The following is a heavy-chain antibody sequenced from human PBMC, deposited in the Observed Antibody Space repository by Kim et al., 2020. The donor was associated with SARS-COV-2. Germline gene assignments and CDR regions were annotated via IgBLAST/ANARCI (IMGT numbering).Heavy chain of an antibody. CDR1: GYIFTTYI. Sequence: ASVKVSCKASGYIFTTYIIHWVRQAPGQGLEWMGWINAVNDNTKYSQNFQGRVTITRDTSATMLYMDLFSLRSEDTAVYYCARSVTTDYYFDNWGQGTLV. D-gene: IGHD4-17*01. J-gene: IGHJ4*02. CDR3: ARSVTTDYYFDN. CDR2: INAVNDNT. V-gene: IGHV1-3*01.